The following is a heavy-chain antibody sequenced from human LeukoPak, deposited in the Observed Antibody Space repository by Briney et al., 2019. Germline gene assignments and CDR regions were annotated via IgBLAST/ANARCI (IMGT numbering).Heavy chain of an antibody. CDR1: GGSISSYY. J-gene: IGHJ3*02. CDR3: ARDKFPEWDYYDSSGYHDAFDI. Sequence: PETLSLTCTVSGGSISSYYWSWIRPPAGKGLEWIGRIYTSGSTDYNPSLQSRVTMSVDTSKNQFSLKLSSVTAADTAVYYCARDKFPEWDYYDSSGYHDAFDIWGQGTMVTVSS. D-gene: IGHD3-22*01. V-gene: IGHV4-4*07. CDR2: IYTSGST.